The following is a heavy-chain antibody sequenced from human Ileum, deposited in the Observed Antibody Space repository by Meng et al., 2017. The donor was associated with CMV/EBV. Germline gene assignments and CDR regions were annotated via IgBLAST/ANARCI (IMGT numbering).Heavy chain of an antibody. V-gene: IGHV4-4*07. J-gene: IGHJ4*02. CDR2: IYTSGSS. D-gene: IGHD2-15*01. CDR3: ARDVRLVGHFDY. CDR1: GDSISSYH. Sequence: QVRVQESGPRLVKPSETLSLTCGVSGDSISSYHWGWIRQPAGKGLEWIGRIYTSGSSSYNPSLKSRVTMSVDKSKNQVSLKLTSVTAADTAVYYCARDVRLVGHFDYWGQGTLVTVSS.